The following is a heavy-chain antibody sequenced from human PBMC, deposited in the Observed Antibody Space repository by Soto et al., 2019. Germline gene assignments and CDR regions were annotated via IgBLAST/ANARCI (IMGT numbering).Heavy chain of an antibody. Sequence: EVQLVESGGGLVKPGGSLRLSCAASGFTFSSYSMNWVRQAPGKGLEWVSSISSRSSYIYYADSVKGRFTISRDNAKNSLYLQRTSLGAEDTAVYYCPKALASADCTLGDYWGQGTLVTVSS. CDR3: PKALASADCTLGDY. CDR2: ISSRSSYI. V-gene: IGHV3-21*01. CDR1: GFTFSSYS. D-gene: IGHD6-13*01. J-gene: IGHJ4*02.